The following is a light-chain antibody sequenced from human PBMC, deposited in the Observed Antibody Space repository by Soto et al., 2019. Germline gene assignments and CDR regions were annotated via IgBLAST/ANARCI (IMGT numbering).Light chain of an antibody. CDR2: STN. J-gene: IGLJ1*01. CDR1: SGSVSTSYY. V-gene: IGLV8-61*01. CDR3: VLYMGSGPYA. Sequence: QTVVTQEPSFSVSPGGTVTLTCGLSSGSVSTSYYPSWYQQTPGQAPRTLIYSTNTRSSGVPDRFSGSILGNKAALTITGAQADDESDYYCVLYMGSGPYAFGTGTKLTVL.